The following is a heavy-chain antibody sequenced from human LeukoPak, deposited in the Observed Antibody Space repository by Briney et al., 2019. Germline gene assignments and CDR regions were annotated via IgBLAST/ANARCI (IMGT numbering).Heavy chain of an antibody. V-gene: IGHV4-34*01. D-gene: IGHD5-18*01. CDR2: INCSGST. CDR1: GGSFSGYY. J-gene: IGHJ4*02. Sequence: SETLSLTCAVYGGSFSGYYWSWIRQPPGKGLEWIGEINCSGSTNYNPSLKSRVTISVDTSKNQFSLKLSSVTAADTAVYYCARRYSYGYLVVWGQGTLVTVSS. CDR3: ARRYSYGYLVV.